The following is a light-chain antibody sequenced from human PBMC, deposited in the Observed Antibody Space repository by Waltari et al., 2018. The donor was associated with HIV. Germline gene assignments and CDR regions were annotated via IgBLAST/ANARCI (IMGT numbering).Light chain of an antibody. Sequence: QSALTQPASVSGSPGQSITISCTGTSSDVGGYNYVSWYQQHPGKAPKFMIYEVNNRPSRVSNRFSGSKSGNTASLTISGLQAEDEADYYCSSYTSSSTVVFGGGTKLTVL. CDR1: SSDVGGYNY. CDR3: SSYTSSSTVV. V-gene: IGLV2-14*01. J-gene: IGLJ2*01. CDR2: EVN.